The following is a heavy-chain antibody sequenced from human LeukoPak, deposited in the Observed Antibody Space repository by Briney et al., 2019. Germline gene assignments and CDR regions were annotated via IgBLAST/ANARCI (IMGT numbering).Heavy chain of an antibody. V-gene: IGHV4-61*02. CDR2: IYTSGST. CDR1: GGSISSGSYY. Sequence: SETLSLTCTVSGGSISSGSYYWSWIRQPAGKGLEWIGRIYTSGSTNYNPSLKSRVTISLDTSKNQFSLKLSSVTAADTAVYYCARVQPMFISRPHFDSWGQGTLVTVSS. J-gene: IGHJ4*02. D-gene: IGHD6-13*01. CDR3: ARVQPMFISRPHFDS.